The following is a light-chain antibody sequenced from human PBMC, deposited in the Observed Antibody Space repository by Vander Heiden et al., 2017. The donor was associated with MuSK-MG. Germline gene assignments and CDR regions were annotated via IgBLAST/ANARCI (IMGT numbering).Light chain of an antibody. Sequence: SYELTQPPSVSVSPGETARITCSGDKLGNKYAFWYQQKSGQSPVLVIFKDVKRPSGISERFSASNSGNTATLTLSGAQTMDEADYYCQTWDSDTAVFGGGTRLTVL. V-gene: IGLV3-1*01. CDR1: KLGNKY. J-gene: IGLJ2*01. CDR3: QTWDSDTAV. CDR2: KDV.